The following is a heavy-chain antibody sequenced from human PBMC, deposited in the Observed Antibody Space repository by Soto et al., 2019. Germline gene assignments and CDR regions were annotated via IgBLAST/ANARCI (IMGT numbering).Heavy chain of an antibody. Sequence: ESLKISCKGSGYSFTSYWIGWVRQMPGKGLEWMGIIYPGDSDTRYSPSFQGQVTISADKSISTAYLQWSSLKASDTAMYYCARVEVPAAIGFDPWGQGTLVTVSS. CDR2: IYPGDSDT. J-gene: IGHJ5*02. CDR3: ARVEVPAAIGFDP. CDR1: GYSFTSYW. D-gene: IGHD2-2*01. V-gene: IGHV5-51*01.